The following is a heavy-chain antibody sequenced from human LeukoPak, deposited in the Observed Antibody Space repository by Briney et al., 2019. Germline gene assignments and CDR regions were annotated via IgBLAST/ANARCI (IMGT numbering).Heavy chain of an antibody. CDR3: AKDIRLAAADYYFDY. J-gene: IGHJ4*02. D-gene: IGHD6-13*01. CDR1: GFTFSNYG. V-gene: IGHV3-30*18. CDR2: IASDGKDK. Sequence: PGGSLRLSCAASGFTFSNYGMHWVRQAPGKGLEWGAVIASDGKDKHYADSVKGRFTISRDNSKNTVYLQMNSLRAEDTAVYYCAKDIRLAAADYYFDYWGQGTLVTVSS.